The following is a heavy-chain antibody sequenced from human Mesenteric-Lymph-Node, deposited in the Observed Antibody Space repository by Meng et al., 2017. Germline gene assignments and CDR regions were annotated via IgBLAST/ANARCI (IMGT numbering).Heavy chain of an antibody. CDR3: ARIGAVQSIDKPHFDY. Sequence: SETLSLTCTVSGASMNSYYWSWIRQPPGKGLEWVGLVFSSGGTDYNPSLKSRVTISLDTSRNQFSLKLTSVSAADTAVYFCARIGAVQSIDKPHFDYWGQGTLVTVSS. J-gene: IGHJ4*02. D-gene: IGHD3-3*01. V-gene: IGHV4-59*01. CDR1: GASMNSYY. CDR2: VFSSGGT.